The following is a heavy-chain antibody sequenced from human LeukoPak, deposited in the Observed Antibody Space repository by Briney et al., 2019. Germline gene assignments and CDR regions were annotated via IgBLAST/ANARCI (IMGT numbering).Heavy chain of an antibody. CDR3: AREGRGWAFDI. D-gene: IGHD2-15*01. J-gene: IGHJ3*02. V-gene: IGHV4-59*01. CDR1: GGSISSYY. Sequence: SETLSLTCTVSGGSISSYYWSWIRQPPGKGLEWIGYIYYSGSTNYNPSLKSRVTISVDTSKNQFSLKLSSVTAADTAVYYCAREGRGWAFDIWGQGTMVTVSS. CDR2: IYYSGST.